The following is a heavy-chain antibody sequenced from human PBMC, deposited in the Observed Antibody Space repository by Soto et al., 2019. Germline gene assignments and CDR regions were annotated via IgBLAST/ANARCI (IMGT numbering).Heavy chain of an antibody. CDR1: GFTFSSYG. CDR3: ARSPMRKQIYFAY. Sequence: PGGSLRLSCAASGFTFSSYGMHWVRQAPGKGLEWVAVIWYDGSNKYYADSVKGRFTISRDNSKNTLYLQMNSLRAEDTAVYYCARSPMRKQIYFAYWGQGTLVTVSS. V-gene: IGHV3-33*01. J-gene: IGHJ4*02. CDR2: IWYDGSNK.